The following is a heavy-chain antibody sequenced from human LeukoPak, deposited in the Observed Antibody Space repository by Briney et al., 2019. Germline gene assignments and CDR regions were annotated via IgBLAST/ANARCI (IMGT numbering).Heavy chain of an antibody. Sequence: SETLSLTCTVSGGSISGYYWSWIRQPPGKGLEWIGYIYYSGSTNYNPSLESRVTMSLDTSKKQFSLKLRSVTAADTAVCYCARSPRVWGPSDHWGQGTLVTVSS. J-gene: IGHJ4*02. CDR2: IYYSGST. CDR3: ARSPRVWGPSDH. V-gene: IGHV4-59*01. CDR1: GGSISGYY. D-gene: IGHD3-16*01.